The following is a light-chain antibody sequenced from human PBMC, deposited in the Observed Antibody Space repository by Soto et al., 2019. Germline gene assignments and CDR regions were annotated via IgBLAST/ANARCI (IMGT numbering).Light chain of an antibody. V-gene: IGKV3-15*01. J-gene: IGKJ4*01. Sequence: EIVMTQSPATLSVSPGERATLSCRASQSVSSYLAWYQQKPGQAPRLLIYGASTRATGIPARFSGSGSGTEFIITISSLHSEAFAVYYCQQFSQWPLTVGGGTKVEIK. CDR3: QQFSQWPLT. CDR1: QSVSSY. CDR2: GAS.